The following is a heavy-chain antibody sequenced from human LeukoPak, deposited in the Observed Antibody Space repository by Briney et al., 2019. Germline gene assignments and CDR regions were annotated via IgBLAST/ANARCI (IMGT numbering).Heavy chain of an antibody. V-gene: IGHV3-30*18. Sequence: GSLRLSCAASGLTFSSYGMHWVRQAPGKGLEWVAVISYDGSNKYYADSVKGRFTISRDNSKNTLYLQMNSLRAEDTAVYYCAKDRLLLWFGDPGGYYFDYWGQGTLVTVSS. CDR1: GLTFSSYG. CDR2: ISYDGSNK. J-gene: IGHJ4*02. CDR3: AKDRLLLWFGDPGGYYFDY. D-gene: IGHD3-10*01.